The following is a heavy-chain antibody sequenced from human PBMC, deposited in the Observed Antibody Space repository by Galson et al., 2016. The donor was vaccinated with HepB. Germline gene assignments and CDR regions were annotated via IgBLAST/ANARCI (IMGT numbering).Heavy chain of an antibody. Sequence: SLRLSCAASGFTFNSYWMNWVRQAPGKGLEWVANIKQDGSETYYLDSVRGRFTISRDNAKNSLYLTMNSLRAEDTAVYYCARDGRYFDWLLSPIFDSWGQGTLVTVSS. CDR2: IKQDGSET. D-gene: IGHD3-9*01. CDR3: ARDGRYFDWLLSPIFDS. CDR1: GFTFNSYW. J-gene: IGHJ4*02. V-gene: IGHV3-7*03.